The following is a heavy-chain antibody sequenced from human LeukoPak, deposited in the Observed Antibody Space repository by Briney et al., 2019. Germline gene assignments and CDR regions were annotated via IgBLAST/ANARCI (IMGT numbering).Heavy chain of an antibody. CDR3: ANPYSSSWSNWFDP. CDR2: ISGSGGST. V-gene: IGHV3-23*01. D-gene: IGHD6-13*01. J-gene: IGHJ5*02. CDR1: GFTFSSYA. Sequence: GGSLRLSCAASGFTFSSYAMSWVRRAPGKGLEWVSAISGSGGSTYYADSVKGRFTISRGNSKNTLYLQMNSLRAEDTAVYYCANPYSSSWSNWFDPWGQGTLVTVSS.